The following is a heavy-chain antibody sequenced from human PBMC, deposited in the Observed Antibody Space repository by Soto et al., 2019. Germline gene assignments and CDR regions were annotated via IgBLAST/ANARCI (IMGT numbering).Heavy chain of an antibody. CDR2: ISSSGSTI. J-gene: IGHJ4*02. V-gene: IGHV3-48*03. Sequence: LRRSCAASGFTFISYEMNWVRQAPGKGLEWVSYISSSGSTIYYADSVKGRFTISRDNAKNSLYLQMNSLRAEDTAVYYCARVIDSSAEGFDYWGQGTLVTVSS. CDR1: GFTFISYE. D-gene: IGHD3-22*01. CDR3: ARVIDSSAEGFDY.